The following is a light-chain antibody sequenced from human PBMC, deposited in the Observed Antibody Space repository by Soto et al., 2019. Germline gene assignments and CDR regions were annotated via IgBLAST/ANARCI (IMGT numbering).Light chain of an antibody. V-gene: IGKV3-20*01. CDR2: GAS. CDR1: QSVSSSY. CDR3: QQYGSSPLT. Sequence: EIVLTQSPGTLSLSPGERTTLSCRASQSVSSSYLAWYQQKPGQAPRLLIYGASSRATGIPDRSSGSGSGTDFTLTISRLEPEDFAVYYXQQYGSSPLTFGQGTRLEIK. J-gene: IGKJ5*01.